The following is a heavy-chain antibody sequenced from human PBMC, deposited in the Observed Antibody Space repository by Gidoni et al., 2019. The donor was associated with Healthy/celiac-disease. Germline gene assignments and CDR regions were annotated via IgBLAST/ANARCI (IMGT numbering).Heavy chain of an antibody. CDR1: GFTFSSSE. D-gene: IGHD6-6*01. CDR3: ARERQLEFFRQVTGAGACFDY. V-gene: IGHV3-48*03. CDR2: ISSSGSTI. J-gene: IGHJ4*02. Sequence: EVQLVESGGGLVQPGGSLRLSRAASGFTFSSSEMHWVRQAPGKGLEWVSYISSSGSTIYYADSVKGRFTISRDNAKNSLYLQMNSLRAEDTAVYYCARERQLEFFRQVTGAGACFDYWGQGTLVTVSS.